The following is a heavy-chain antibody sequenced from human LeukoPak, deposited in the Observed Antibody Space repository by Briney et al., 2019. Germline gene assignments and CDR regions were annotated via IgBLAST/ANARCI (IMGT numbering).Heavy chain of an antibody. CDR3: ARGRNKLLWPSAFDI. Sequence: SETLSLTCTVSGGSISSGGYYWSWIRQHPGKGLEWIGYIYYSGSTYYNPSLKSRVTISVDTSKNQFSLKLSSVTAADTAVYYCARGRNKLLWPSAFDIWGQGAMVTVSS. V-gene: IGHV4-31*03. CDR2: IYYSGST. D-gene: IGHD4-23*01. CDR1: GGSISSGGYY. J-gene: IGHJ3*02.